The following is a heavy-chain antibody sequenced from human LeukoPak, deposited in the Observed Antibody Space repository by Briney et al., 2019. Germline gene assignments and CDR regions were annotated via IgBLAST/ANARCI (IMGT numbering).Heavy chain of an antibody. Sequence: PSETLSLTCTVSGGSISSAGDYWSWIRQHPGKGLEWIGYIYYSGSTYYNPSLKSRVTISVDTSKNQFSLKLSSVTAADTAVYYCARSEAGAVYYDSSGYPDALDIWGQGTMVTVSS. J-gene: IGHJ3*02. CDR3: ARSEAGAVYYDSSGYPDALDI. CDR1: GGSISSAGDY. CDR2: IYYSGST. D-gene: IGHD3-22*01. V-gene: IGHV4-31*03.